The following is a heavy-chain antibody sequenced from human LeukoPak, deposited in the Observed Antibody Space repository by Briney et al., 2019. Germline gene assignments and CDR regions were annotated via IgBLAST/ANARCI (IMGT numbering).Heavy chain of an antibody. D-gene: IGHD3-16*02. CDR1: GGSMSTYY. V-gene: IGHV4-59*08. J-gene: IGHJ5*02. CDR2: IYDNGYT. CDR3: ARRAFGGVIAANWFDP. Sequence: SETLSLTCTVSGGSMSTYYWSWIRQPPGKGLEWIGYIYDNGYTHYNPSLKSRVSISLDTSKSQFSLNLSSVTAADTTVYYCARRAFGGVIAANWFDPWGQGTLVTVSS.